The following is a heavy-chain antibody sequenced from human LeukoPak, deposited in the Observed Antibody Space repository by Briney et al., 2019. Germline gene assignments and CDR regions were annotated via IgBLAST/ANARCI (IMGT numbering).Heavy chain of an antibody. Sequence: SETLSLTCSVSGGSISSYYWSWIRQPPGKGLEWIGYIYYSGSTNYNPSLKSRVTISVDTSKNQFSLKLSSVTAADTAVYYCARVLLSNYDFWSGYSNWFDPWGQGTLVTVSS. CDR3: ARVLLSNYDFWSGYSNWFDP. CDR2: IYYSGST. V-gene: IGHV4-59*01. D-gene: IGHD3-3*01. J-gene: IGHJ5*02. CDR1: GGSISSYY.